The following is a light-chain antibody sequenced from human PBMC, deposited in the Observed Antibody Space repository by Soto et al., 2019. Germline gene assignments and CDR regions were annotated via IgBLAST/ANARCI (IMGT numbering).Light chain of an antibody. CDR2: HAS. Sequence: DIQMTQSPSTLPASAWGRATLTCRASQSISDWLAWYQQKPGTAPKVLIYHASNSQSGVPSRFSGSGSGTEFTLTISSLPPDDFATYYRQQYNRYSFGQGTKVDIK. CDR1: QSISDW. CDR3: QQYNRYS. V-gene: IGKV1-5*01. J-gene: IGKJ1*01.